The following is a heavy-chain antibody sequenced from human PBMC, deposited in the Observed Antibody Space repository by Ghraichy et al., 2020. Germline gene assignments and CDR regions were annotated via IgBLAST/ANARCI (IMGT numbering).Heavy chain of an antibody. V-gene: IGHV3-15*01. J-gene: IGHJ6*02. CDR3: TTDTLALFGVGSHYGMDV. Sequence: GGSLRLSCAASGFTFSNAWMSWVRQAPGKGLEWVGRIKSKTDGGTTDYAAPVKGRFTISRDDSKNTLYLQMNSLKTEDTAVYYCTTDTLALFGVGSHYGMDVWGQGTTVTVSS. CDR1: GFTFSNAW. D-gene: IGHD3-3*01. CDR2: IKSKTDGGTT.